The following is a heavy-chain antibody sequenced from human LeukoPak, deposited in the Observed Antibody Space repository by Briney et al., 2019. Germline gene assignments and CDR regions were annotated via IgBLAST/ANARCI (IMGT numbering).Heavy chain of an antibody. CDR3: ATFATVTHLIDY. V-gene: IGHV1-18*01. D-gene: IGHD4-17*01. CDR2: ISAYNGNT. Sequence: EASVKVSCKASGYTFTSYGISWVRQAPGQGLEWMGWISAYNGNTNYAQKLQGRVTMTEDTSTDTAYMELSSLRSVDTAVYYCATFATVTHLIDYWGQGTLVTVSS. CDR1: GYTFTSYG. J-gene: IGHJ4*02.